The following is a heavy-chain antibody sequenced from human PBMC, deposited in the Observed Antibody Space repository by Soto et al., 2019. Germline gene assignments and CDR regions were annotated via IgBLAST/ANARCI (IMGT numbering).Heavy chain of an antibody. CDR1: GGSISSYY. CDR2: IYYSGST. Sequence: QVQLQESGPGLVKPSETLSLTCTVSGGSISSYYWSWIRQPPGKGLEWIGYIYYSGSTNYNPSLKSRVPRSVDTSKTQFSLKRSSVTAAATAVYSCARHHESWGQGTLVTVSS. CDR3: ARHHES. J-gene: IGHJ5*02. V-gene: IGHV4-59*08.